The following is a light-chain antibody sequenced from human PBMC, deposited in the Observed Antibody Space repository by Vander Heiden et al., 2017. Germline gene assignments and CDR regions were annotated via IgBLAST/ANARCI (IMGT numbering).Light chain of an antibody. V-gene: IGKV1-5*03. J-gene: IGKJ2*01. Sequence: DIQMTQSPSTLSASVGDRVTVTCRASQTIINYLAWYHQRPGKAPKVLISKASTLESEVPSRFSGSGSGTEFTLTISSLQPDDFGTYYCQRDYLAPYTFGQGTKLEIK. CDR3: QRDYLAPYT. CDR2: KAS. CDR1: QTIINY.